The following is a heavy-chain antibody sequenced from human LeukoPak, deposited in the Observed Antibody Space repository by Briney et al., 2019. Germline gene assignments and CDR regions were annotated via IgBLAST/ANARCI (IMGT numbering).Heavy chain of an antibody. CDR1: GYTFTGYY. J-gene: IGHJ3*02. V-gene: IGHV1-2*02. Sequence: ASVRVSCKAPGYTFTGYYMHWVRQAPGQGLEWMGWINFISGGTNSAQKFQGRVTMTRDTSITTVYMDLTSLRSDDTAVYYCAREANYYGSDKAGLDIWGQGTMVTVSS. D-gene: IGHD3-10*01. CDR2: INFISGGT. CDR3: AREANYYGSDKAGLDI.